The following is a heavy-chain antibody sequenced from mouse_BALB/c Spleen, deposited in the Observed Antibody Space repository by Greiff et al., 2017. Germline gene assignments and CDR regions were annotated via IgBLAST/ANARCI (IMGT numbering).Heavy chain of an antibody. J-gene: IGHJ4*01. V-gene: IGHV2-6-5*01. CDR3: AKHGDYGNYAMDY. Sequence: VQRVESGPGLVAPSQSLSITCTVSGFSLTDYGVSWIRQPPGKGLEWLGVIWGGGSTYYNSALKSRLSISKDNSKSQVFLKMNSLQTDDTAMYYCAKHGDYGNYAMDYWGQGTSVTVSS. D-gene: IGHD2-1*01. CDR2: IWGGGST. CDR1: GFSLTDYG.